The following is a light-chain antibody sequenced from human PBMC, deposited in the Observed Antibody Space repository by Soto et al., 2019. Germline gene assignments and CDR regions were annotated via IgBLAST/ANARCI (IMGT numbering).Light chain of an antibody. CDR3: QQYNNWPGT. CDR2: GAS. V-gene: IGKV3-15*01. Sequence: IVLTQSPGTLSLSPGERVTLSCRASQSVSSSYLAWYQQKPGQAPRLLISGASTRATGLPARFSGSGSGTEFTLTISSLQSEDFAVYYCQQYNNWPGTFGQGTKVDI. CDR1: QSVSSSY. J-gene: IGKJ1*01.